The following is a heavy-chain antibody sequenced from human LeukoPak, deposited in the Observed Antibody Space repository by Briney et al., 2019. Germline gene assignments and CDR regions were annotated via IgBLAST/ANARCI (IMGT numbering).Heavy chain of an antibody. J-gene: IGHJ4*02. D-gene: IGHD2-21*01. CDR1: GFTFSDNY. CDR2: ISSSGNTT. V-gene: IGHV3-11*04. CDR3: ARIKSQGVVVPLLRSTYYFDY. Sequence: GGSLRLSCAASGFTFSDNYMSWIRQAPGKGLEWVSYISSSGNTTYNADSVKGRFSITRDNAKNSLYLQMNSLRAEDTAVYYCARIKSQGVVVPLLRSTYYFDYWGQGTLVTVSS.